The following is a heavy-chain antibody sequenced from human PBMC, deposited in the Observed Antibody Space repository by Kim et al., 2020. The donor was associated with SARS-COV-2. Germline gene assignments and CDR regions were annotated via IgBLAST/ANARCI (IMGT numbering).Heavy chain of an antibody. J-gene: IGHJ6*02. Sequence: GGSLRLSCAASGFTFSSYDMHWVRQPTGKGLEWVSAIGTAGDTYYQGAVKGRFTISRENAKNSLYLQMNSLRAGDTAVYYCARADYGDNYYYYYGMDLWGQGTTLTVSS. V-gene: IGHV3-13*01. CDR2: IGTAGDT. CDR3: ARADYGDNYYYYYGMDL. D-gene: IGHD4-17*01. CDR1: GFTFSSYD.